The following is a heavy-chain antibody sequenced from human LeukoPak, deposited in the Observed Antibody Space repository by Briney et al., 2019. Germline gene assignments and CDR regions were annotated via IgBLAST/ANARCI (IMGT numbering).Heavy chain of an antibody. J-gene: IGHJ5*02. D-gene: IGHD3-10*01. CDR1: GGSISSYY. V-gene: IGHV4-59*01. CDR3: ASAQLLWFGESPGWFDP. CDR2: IYYSGST. Sequence: SETLSLTCTVSGGSISSYYWSWLRQPPGKGLEWIGYIYYSGSTNYNPSLKSRVTISVDTSKNQFSLKLSSVTAADTAVYYCASAQLLWFGESPGWFDPWGQGTLVTVSS.